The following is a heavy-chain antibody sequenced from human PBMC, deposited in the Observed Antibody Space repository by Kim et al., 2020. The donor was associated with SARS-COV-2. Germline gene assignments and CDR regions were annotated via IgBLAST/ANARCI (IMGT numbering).Heavy chain of an antibody. CDR2: ISYDGSNK. Sequence: GGSLRLSCAASGFTFSSYGMHWVRQAPGKGLEWVAVISYDGSNKYYADSVKGRFTISRDNSKNTLYLQMNSLRAEDTAVYYCAKDSAYYDFWSGYLKEKDYYYYYGMYVWGQGTTVTVSS. V-gene: IGHV3-30*18. D-gene: IGHD3-3*01. CDR3: AKDSAYYDFWSGYLKEKDYYYYYGMYV. J-gene: IGHJ6*02. CDR1: GFTFSSYG.